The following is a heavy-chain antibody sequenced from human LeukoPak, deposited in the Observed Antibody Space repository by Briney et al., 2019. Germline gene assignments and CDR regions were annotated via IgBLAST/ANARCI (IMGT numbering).Heavy chain of an antibody. J-gene: IGHJ4*02. CDR2: ISSSGSTI. V-gene: IGHV3-48*03. D-gene: IGHD6-13*01. CDR1: GFTFSSYE. Sequence: PGGSLRLSCAASGFTFSSYEMNWVRQAPGKGREWVSYISSSGSTIYCADSVKGRFTISRDNANNSLYLQMNSLRAEDTAVYYCARDSGYSSSWAPFDYWGQGTLVTVSS. CDR3: ARDSGYSSSWAPFDY.